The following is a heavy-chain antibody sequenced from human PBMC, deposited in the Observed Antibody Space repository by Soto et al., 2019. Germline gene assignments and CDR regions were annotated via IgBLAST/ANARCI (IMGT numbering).Heavy chain of an antibody. V-gene: IGHV3-13*01. J-gene: IGHJ3*02. D-gene: IGHD4-17*01. CDR3: ARVSAVTTLGAFDI. CDR1: GFTFSSYD. Sequence: GGSLRLSCAASGFTFSSYDMHWVRQATGKGLEWVSAIGTAGDTYYPGSVKGRFTISRENAKNSLYLQMNSLRAGDTAVYYCARVSAVTTLGAFDIWGQGTMVTVSS. CDR2: IGTAGDT.